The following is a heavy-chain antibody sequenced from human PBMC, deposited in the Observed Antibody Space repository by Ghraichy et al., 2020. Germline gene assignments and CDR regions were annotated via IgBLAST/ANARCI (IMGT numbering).Heavy chain of an antibody. Sequence: SETLSLTCTVSGGSISTYYWNWFRQPPGKGLEWVGHIHHSGSTKYNPSLKSRVSISLDTSKNQFSLELTSVTAADTVVYFCAREQAWLPQPPTDLYWFFDLWGRGTLVTVSS. CDR1: GGSISTYY. J-gene: IGHJ2*01. D-gene: IGHD5-12*01. CDR2: IHHSGST. V-gene: IGHV4-59*01. CDR3: AREQAWLPQPPTDLYWFFDL.